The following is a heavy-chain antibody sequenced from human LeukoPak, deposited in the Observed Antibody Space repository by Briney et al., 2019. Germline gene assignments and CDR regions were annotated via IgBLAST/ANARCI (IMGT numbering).Heavy chain of an antibody. CDR2: INSDGSST. V-gene: IGHV3-74*01. J-gene: IGHJ4*02. D-gene: IGHD1-14*01. CDR1: GLTFSSSW. Sequence: GGSLRLSCAASGLTFSSSWMHRVRQAPGKGLVWVSSINSDGSSTRYADSVKGRFTISRDNAKDTLYLQMNSLRAEDTAVYYCARLPTGSPLHYWGQGTLVTVSS. CDR3: ARLPTGSPLHY.